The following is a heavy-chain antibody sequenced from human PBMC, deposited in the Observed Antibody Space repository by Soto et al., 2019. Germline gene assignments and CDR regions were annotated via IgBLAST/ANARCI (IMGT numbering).Heavy chain of an antibody. J-gene: IGHJ4*02. CDR2: IYTSGST. CDR3: ARTVGAAYYFDF. CDR1: GDSMSKYY. V-gene: IGHV4-4*07. Sequence: QVQLQESGPGLVKPSETLSVTCTVSGDSMSKYYWSWIRQPAGKGLEWIGRIYTSGSTNYNPSLKSRVNMSIDTSNNHFSLNLKSVTAADAAVYYCARTVGAAYYFDFWGQGALVTVSS. D-gene: IGHD1-26*01.